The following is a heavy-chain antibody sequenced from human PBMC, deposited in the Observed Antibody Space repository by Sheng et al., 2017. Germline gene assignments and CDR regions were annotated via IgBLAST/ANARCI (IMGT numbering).Heavy chain of an antibody. CDR2: INHSGST. D-gene: IGHD3-10*01. V-gene: IGHV4-34*01. CDR1: GESFSGYY. CDR3: ARLSGSRVRELLTTYDGMDV. Sequence: QVQLQQWGAGLLKPSETLSLTCAVYGESFSGYYWSWIRQPPGKGLEWIGEINHSGSTNYNPSLKSRVTISVDTSKNQFSLNLSSLTAADTAVYYCARLSGSRVRELLTTYDGMDVWGQG. J-gene: IGHJ6*02.